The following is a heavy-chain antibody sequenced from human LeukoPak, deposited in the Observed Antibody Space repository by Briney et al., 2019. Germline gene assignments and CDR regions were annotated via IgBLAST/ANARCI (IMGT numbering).Heavy chain of an antibody. J-gene: IGHJ4*02. V-gene: IGHV3-33*01. CDR3: ARGPRITIFGVVITSTYYFDY. CDR2: IWYDGSNK. Sequence: PGRSLRLSCAASGFTFSSYGMHWVRQAPGKGLEWVAVIWYDGSNKYYADSVKGRFTISRDNAKNSLYLQMNSLRAEDTAVYYCARGPRITIFGVVITSTYYFDYWGQGTLVTVSS. CDR1: GFTFSSYG. D-gene: IGHD3-3*01.